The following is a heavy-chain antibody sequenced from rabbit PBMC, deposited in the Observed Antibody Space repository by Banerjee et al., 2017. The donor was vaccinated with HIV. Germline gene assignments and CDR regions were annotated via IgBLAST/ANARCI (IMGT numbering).Heavy chain of an antibody. CDR2: INTSSGNT. Sequence: QEQLEESGGDLVKPGASLTLTCTASGFSFSNKYVMCWVRQAPGKGLEWIACINTSSGNTGYASWAKGRLTISKTSTTTVTLQMISLTAADTATYFCAMNGGMLDYMLWGQVTLVTVS. CDR3: AMNGGMLDYML. J-gene: IGHJ3*01. V-gene: IGHV1S45*01. CDR1: GFSFSNKYV. D-gene: IGHD1-1*01.